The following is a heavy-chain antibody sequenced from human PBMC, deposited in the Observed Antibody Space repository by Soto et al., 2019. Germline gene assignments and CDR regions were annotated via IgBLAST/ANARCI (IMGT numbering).Heavy chain of an antibody. CDR3: AIEETPNYYYYGMDV. V-gene: IGHV1-69*13. CDR1: GGTFSSYA. CDR2: IIPIFGTA. Sequence: SVKVSCKASGGTFSSYAISWVRQAPGQGLEWMGGIIPIFGTANYAQKFQGRVTITADESTSTAYMELSSLRSEDTAVYYCAIEETPNYYYYGMDVWGQGTTVTVSS. J-gene: IGHJ6*02. D-gene: IGHD2-15*01.